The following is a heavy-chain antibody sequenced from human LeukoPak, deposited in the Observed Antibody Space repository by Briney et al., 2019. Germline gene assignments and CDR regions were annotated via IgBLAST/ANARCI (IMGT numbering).Heavy chain of an antibody. CDR1: GFTFSSYA. CDR2: ISGSGGST. D-gene: IGHD3-9*01. Sequence: AGGSLRLSCAASGFTFSSYAMSWVRQAPGKGLEWVSAISGSGGSTYYADSVRGRFTISRDNSKNTLYLQMNSLRAEDTAVYYCAKDPIAAYYDILTGSLFDYWGQGTLVTVSS. J-gene: IGHJ4*02. V-gene: IGHV3-23*01. CDR3: AKDPIAAYYDILTGSLFDY.